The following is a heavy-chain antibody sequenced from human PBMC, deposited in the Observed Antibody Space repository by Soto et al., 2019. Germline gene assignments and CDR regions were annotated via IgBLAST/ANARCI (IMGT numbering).Heavy chain of an antibody. CDR1: GASISTSYW. CDR2: IHYSGTT. J-gene: IGHJ5*02. Sequence: QVQLQESGPGLVKPSETLSLTCAVSGASISTSYWWSWVRQSPGKGLEWIGEIHYSGTTNYNPSLKRRVTLSLDKSKNPFSLNLNSVTAADTAMYYCPSPLLKSLVSWGQGTLVTVSS. D-gene: IGHD3-9*01. CDR3: PSPLLKSLVS. V-gene: IGHV4-4*02.